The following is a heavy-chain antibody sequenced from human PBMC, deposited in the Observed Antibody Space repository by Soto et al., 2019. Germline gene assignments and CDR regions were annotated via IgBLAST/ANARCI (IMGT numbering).Heavy chain of an antibody. D-gene: IGHD2-8*01. CDR1: GFTFSDYY. CDR3: ARDHCTNGVCYTSGEYFQH. J-gene: IGHJ1*01. CDR2: ISSSGSSI. Sequence: GGSLRLSCAASGFTFSDYYMSWIRQAPGKGLEWVSYISSSGSSIYYADSVKGRFTISRDNAKNSLYLQMNSLRAEDTAVYYCARDHCTNGVCYTSGEYFQHWGQGTLVTVSS. V-gene: IGHV3-11*01.